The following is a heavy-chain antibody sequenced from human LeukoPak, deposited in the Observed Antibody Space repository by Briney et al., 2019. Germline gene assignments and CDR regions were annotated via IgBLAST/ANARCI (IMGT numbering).Heavy chain of an antibody. CDR1: GFTFSNYG. CDR2: ISYDGSNK. J-gene: IGHJ4*02. Sequence: GRSLRLSCAASGFTFSNYGMHWVRQAPGKGLEWVAVISYDGSNKYYTDSVKGRFTISRDNSKNTLYLQMNSPRAEDTAVYYCAKDRTAGYDGLVDYWGQGTLVTVSS. V-gene: IGHV3-30*18. D-gene: IGHD5-12*01. CDR3: AKDRTAGYDGLVDY.